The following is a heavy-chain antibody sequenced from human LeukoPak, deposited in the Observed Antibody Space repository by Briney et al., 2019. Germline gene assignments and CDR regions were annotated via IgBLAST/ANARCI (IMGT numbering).Heavy chain of an antibody. D-gene: IGHD4-11*01. CDR1: GFTFTSYS. Sequence: GGSLRLSCAASGFTFTSYSMNWVRQAPGKGLEWVSTISGGGGSTYYADSVKGRFTISGDNSKNTLYLQMNSLRAEDTAVYYCARVYINYYFDYWGQGTLVTVSS. J-gene: IGHJ4*02. V-gene: IGHV3-23*01. CDR2: ISGGGGST. CDR3: ARVYINYYFDY.